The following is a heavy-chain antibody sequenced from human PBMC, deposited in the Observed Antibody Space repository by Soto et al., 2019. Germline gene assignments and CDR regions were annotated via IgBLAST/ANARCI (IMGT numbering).Heavy chain of an antibody. D-gene: IGHD5-18*01. J-gene: IGHJ4*02. V-gene: IGHV3-7*01. Sequence: PGGSLRLSCIASGFTFSSYWMSWVRQAPGKGLEWVANIKQDESEKFYVDSVKGRFTISRDNAKNSLFLQMNSLRAEDTAVYYCARLYTYGSYFFDYWGPGTLVTV. CDR3: ARLYTYGSYFFDY. CDR2: IKQDESEK. CDR1: GFTFSSYW.